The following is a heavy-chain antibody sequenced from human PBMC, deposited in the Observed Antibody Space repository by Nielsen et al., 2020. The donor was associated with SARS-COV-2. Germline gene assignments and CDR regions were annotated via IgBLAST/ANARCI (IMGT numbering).Heavy chain of an antibody. CDR2: ISWNSGSI. J-gene: IGHJ4*02. CDR1: GFTFDDYA. D-gene: IGHD3-10*01. Sequence: ALRLSCAASGFTFDDYAMHWVRQAPGKGLEWVSGISWNSGSIGYADSVKGRFTISRDNAKNSLYLQMNSLRAEDTALYYCAKLSSRYGSGDYWGQGTLVTVSS. V-gene: IGHV3-9*01. CDR3: AKLSSRYGSGDY.